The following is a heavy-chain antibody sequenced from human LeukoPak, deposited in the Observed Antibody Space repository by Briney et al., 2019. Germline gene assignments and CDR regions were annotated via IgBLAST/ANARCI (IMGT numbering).Heavy chain of an antibody. CDR2: ISKDGSNK. CDR3: ARDVDYDDEGGFDY. V-gene: IGHV3-30*04. D-gene: IGHD4-17*01. J-gene: IGHJ4*02. Sequence: GSLRLSCVASGFTFSSYSMHWVRQAPGKGLEWVTYISKDGSNKYYIDSVKGQSTISRDNSKNTLYLQMNSLRAEDTAFYYCARDVDYDDEGGFDYWGQGTLVTVSS. CDR1: GFTFSSYS.